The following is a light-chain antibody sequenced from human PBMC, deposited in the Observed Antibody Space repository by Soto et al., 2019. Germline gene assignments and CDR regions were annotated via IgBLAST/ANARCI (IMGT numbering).Light chain of an antibody. CDR3: QQYDNLLLT. Sequence: DIQMTQSPSSLSASVGDRVTITCQASQDISNYLNWYQQKPGKAPKLLIYDASNLETGVPSRFSGSGSGTEFTFTISSLQPADIATYYCQQYDNLLLTFGGGTKVEIK. CDR2: DAS. J-gene: IGKJ4*01. V-gene: IGKV1-33*01. CDR1: QDISNY.